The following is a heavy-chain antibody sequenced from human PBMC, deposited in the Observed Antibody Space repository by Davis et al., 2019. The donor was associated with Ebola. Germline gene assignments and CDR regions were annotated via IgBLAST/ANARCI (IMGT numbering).Heavy chain of an antibody. CDR1: GFTFSNAW. V-gene: IGHV3-15*01. CDR3: TTVPPLGPEDY. Sequence: GESLKISCAASGFTFSNAWMSWVRQAPGKGLEWVGRIKSKTDGGTTDYAAPVKGRFTISRDDSKNTLYLQMNSLKTEDTAVYYCTTVPPLGPEDYWGQGTLVTVSS. CDR2: IKSKTDGGTT. J-gene: IGHJ4*02. D-gene: IGHD1-26*01.